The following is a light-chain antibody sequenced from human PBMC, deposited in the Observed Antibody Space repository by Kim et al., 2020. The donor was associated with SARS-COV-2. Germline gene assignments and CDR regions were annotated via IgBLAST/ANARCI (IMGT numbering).Light chain of an antibody. CDR3: CSYAGGNYV. CDR2: EVS. Sequence: PGQSITISCTGTSSDVGSYNLVSWYQQHPGKAPKLMIYEVSKRPSGVSNRFSGSKSGNTASLTISGLQAEDEADYYCCSYAGGNYVFGTGTKVTVL. CDR1: SSDVGSYNL. J-gene: IGLJ1*01. V-gene: IGLV2-23*02.